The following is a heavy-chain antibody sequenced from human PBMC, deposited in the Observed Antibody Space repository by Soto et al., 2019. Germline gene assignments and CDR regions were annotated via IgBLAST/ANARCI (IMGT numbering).Heavy chain of an antibody. CDR2: ISQVGTNK. Sequence: SLRLSCAASGFTFSSYAMYWIRQAPGKGLEWVASISQVGTNKYYADSVKGRFTISRDNSANTVYLQMNSLTPEDTAVYCCAKPPQAGWAFEIWGQGTMVTVSS. CDR3: AKPPQAGWAFEI. CDR1: GFTFSSYA. V-gene: IGHV3-30-3*02. J-gene: IGHJ3*02.